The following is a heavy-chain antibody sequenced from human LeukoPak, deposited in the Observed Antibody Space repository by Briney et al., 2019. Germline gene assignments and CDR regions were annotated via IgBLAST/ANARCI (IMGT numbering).Heavy chain of an antibody. D-gene: IGHD6-19*01. J-gene: IGHJ4*02. V-gene: IGHV4-34*01. CDR2: INHSGST. CDR1: GGSFSGYY. Sequence: SETLPLTCAVYGGSFSGYYWSWIRQPPGKGLEWIGEINHSGSTNYNPSLKSRVTISVDTSKNQFSLKLSSVTAADTAVYYCARGWVAVTGGVDYWGQGTLVTVSS. CDR3: ARGWVAVTGGVDY.